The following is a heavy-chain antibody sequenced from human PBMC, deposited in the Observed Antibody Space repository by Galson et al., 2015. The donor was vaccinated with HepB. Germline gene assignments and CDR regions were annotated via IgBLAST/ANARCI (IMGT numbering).Heavy chain of an antibody. CDR2: IYYSGST. Sequence: ETLSLTCTVSGGSISSYYWSWIRQPPGKGLEWIGYIYYSGSTNYNPSLKSRVTISVDTSKNQFSLKLSSVTAADTAVYYCARFVGGNWFDPWGQGTLVTVSS. CDR3: ARFVGGNWFDP. J-gene: IGHJ5*02. CDR1: GGSISSYY. V-gene: IGHV4-59*01.